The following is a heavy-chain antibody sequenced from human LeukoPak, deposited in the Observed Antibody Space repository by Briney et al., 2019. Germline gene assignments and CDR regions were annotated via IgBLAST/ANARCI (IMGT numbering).Heavy chain of an antibody. CDR2: INHSGST. J-gene: IGHJ3*02. Sequence: SETLSLTCAVYGGSFSGYYWSWIRQPPGKGLEWIGEINHSGSTNYNPSLKSRVTISVDTSKNQFSLKLSSVTAAETAVYYCARTRMFGDDAFDIWGQGTMVTVSS. CDR1: GGSFSGYY. D-gene: IGHD3-10*02. CDR3: ARTRMFGDDAFDI. V-gene: IGHV4-34*01.